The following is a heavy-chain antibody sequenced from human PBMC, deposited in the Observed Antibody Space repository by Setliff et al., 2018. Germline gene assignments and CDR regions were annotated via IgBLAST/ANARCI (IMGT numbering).Heavy chain of an antibody. J-gene: IGHJ5*01. V-gene: IGHV3-53*01. CDR3: ARDLGNWFDS. CDR1: GFIVSDRH. CDR2: IYNSDST. Sequence: PGGSLRLSCAVSGFIVSDRHMTWLRQAPGKGLEWVSVIYNSDSTYYSDSVKGRFTISRDDSKNTVYLQMNSLRAEDTAIYYCARDLGNWFDSWGQGTLVTV. D-gene: IGHD3-16*01.